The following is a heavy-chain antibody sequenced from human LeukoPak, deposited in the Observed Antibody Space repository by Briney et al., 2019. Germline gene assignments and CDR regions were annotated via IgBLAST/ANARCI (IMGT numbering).Heavy chain of an antibody. V-gene: IGHV1-2*02. Sequence: ASVKVSCKASGYTFTGYYMHWVRQAPGQGLEWMGWINPNSGGTNYAQKFQGRVTMTRDTSISTAYMELGRLRSDDTAVYYCARGGAYYDILTGYAREYYFDYWGQGTLVTVSS. CDR2: INPNSGGT. CDR3: ARGGAYYDILTGYAREYYFDY. J-gene: IGHJ4*02. CDR1: GYTFTGYY. D-gene: IGHD3-9*01.